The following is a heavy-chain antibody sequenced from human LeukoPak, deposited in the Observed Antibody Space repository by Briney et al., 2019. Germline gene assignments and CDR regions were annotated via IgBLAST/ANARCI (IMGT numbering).Heavy chain of an antibody. D-gene: IGHD3-10*01. V-gene: IGHV3-30*01. J-gene: IGHJ4*02. Sequence: DSVKGRFTISRDNSKNTLYLQMNSLRAEDTAVYYCARDREVRGVLDYWGQGTLVTVSS. CDR3: ARDREVRGVLDY.